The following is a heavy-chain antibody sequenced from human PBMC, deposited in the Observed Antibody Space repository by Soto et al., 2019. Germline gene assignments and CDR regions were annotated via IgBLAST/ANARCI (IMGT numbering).Heavy chain of an antibody. CDR3: ARILRTRTIAAAGTVDY. Sequence: SGPTLVNPTETLTLTCTVSGFSLSNARMGVSWIRQPPGKALEWLAHIFSNDEKSYSTSLKSRLTISKDTSKSQVVLTMTNMDPVDTATYYCARILRTRTIAAAGTVDYWGQGTLVTVSS. J-gene: IGHJ4*02. V-gene: IGHV2-26*01. D-gene: IGHD6-13*01. CDR2: IFSNDEK. CDR1: GFSLSNARMG.